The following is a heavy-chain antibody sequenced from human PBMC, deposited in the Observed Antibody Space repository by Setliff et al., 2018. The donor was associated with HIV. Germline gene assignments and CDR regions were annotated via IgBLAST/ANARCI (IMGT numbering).Heavy chain of an antibody. J-gene: IGHJ6*02. D-gene: IGHD3-10*01. CDR2: IDRDGSET. CDR3: ARKFRPGHGVDV. Sequence: GGSLRLSCVASRFTFNDYWMSWVRQAPGKGLEWVANIDRDGSETNYMDSVKGRFTIFRDNAKSSMYLQMNSLRVEDTAIYYCARKFRPGHGVDVWGQGTTVTVSS. CDR1: RFTFNDYW. V-gene: IGHV3-7*01.